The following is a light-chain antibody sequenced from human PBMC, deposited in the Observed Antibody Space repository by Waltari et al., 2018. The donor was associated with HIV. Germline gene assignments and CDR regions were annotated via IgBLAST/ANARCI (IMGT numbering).Light chain of an antibody. Sequence: DIQMTQSPSTLSASVGDRVTITCRASQSISSWLAWYQQKPGKAPKVLIYKASSLESGVPSRFSGSGSGTEFTLTISSLQPDDFATYYCQQYYSYSWDPFGQGTKVE. CDR2: KAS. J-gene: IGKJ1*01. CDR3: QQYYSYSWDP. V-gene: IGKV1-5*03. CDR1: QSISSW.